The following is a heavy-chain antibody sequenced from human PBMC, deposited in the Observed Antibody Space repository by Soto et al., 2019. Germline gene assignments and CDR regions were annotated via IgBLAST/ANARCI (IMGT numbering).Heavy chain of an antibody. CDR1: GFTFSSYG. Sequence: GGSLRLSCAASGFTFSSYGMHWVRQAPGKGLEWVAVIWYDGSNKYYADSVKGRFTISRDNSKNTLYLQMNNLRAEDTAVYYCARGGTVTTLEGGYYYYGMDVWGQGTTVTVSS. J-gene: IGHJ6*02. CDR3: ARGGTVTTLEGGYYYYGMDV. CDR2: IWYDGSNK. V-gene: IGHV3-33*01. D-gene: IGHD4-17*01.